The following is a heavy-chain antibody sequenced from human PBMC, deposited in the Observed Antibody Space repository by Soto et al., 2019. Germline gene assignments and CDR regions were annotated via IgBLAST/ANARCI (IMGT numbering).Heavy chain of an antibody. CDR1: ALTFRSYA. J-gene: IGHJ3*02. CDR3: AKVRPLRDCTSTSCLGAFDI. V-gene: IGHV3-23*01. D-gene: IGHD2-2*01. Sequence: EEQLLESGGGLVRPGGSLRLSCAASALTFRSYAMSWVRQAPGKGLEWVSAITASADTTYYADSVKGRFTISRDNSKNTLYLRMTSLRAEDTAVYYCAKVRPLRDCTSTSCLGAFDIWGQGTMVTVS. CDR2: ITASADTT.